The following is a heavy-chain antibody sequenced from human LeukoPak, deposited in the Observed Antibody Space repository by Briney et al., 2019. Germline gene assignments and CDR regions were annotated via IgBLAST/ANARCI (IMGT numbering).Heavy chain of an antibody. J-gene: IGHJ3*02. CDR1: GGSISSYY. CDR2: IYYSGST. Sequence: PSETLSLTCTVSGGSISSYYWSWIRQPPGKGLEWIGYIYYSGSTNCNPSLKSRVTISVDTSKNQFSLKLSSVTAADTAVYYCAREGKGWAWAFDIWGQGTMVTVSS. V-gene: IGHV4-59*01. D-gene: IGHD2-15*01. CDR3: AREGKGWAWAFDI.